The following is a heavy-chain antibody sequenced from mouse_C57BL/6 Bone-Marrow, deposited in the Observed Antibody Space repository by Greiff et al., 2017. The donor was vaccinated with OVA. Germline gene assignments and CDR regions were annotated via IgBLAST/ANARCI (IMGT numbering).Heavy chain of an antibody. CDR1: GYAFTNYL. Sequence: QVQLQQSGAELVRPGTSVKVSCKASGYAFTNYLIEWVKQRPGQGLEWIGVINPGSGGTNYNEKFKGKATLTVDKSSSTAYMQLSSLTSEDSAVYFCARDYYGSSYWYFDVWGTGTTVTVSS. J-gene: IGHJ1*03. D-gene: IGHD1-1*01. V-gene: IGHV1-54*01. CDR2: INPGSGGT. CDR3: ARDYYGSSYWYFDV.